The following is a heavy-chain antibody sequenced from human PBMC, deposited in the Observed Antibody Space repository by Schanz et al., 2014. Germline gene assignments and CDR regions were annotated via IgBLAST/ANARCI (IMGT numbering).Heavy chain of an antibody. CDR2: ISGRDGST. V-gene: IGHV3-23*01. CDR3: AKDAENTAMITDYFDY. CDR1: GFTFSSYA. D-gene: IGHD5-18*01. Sequence: EVQLLESGGGLVQPGGSLRLSCAASGFTFSSYAMTWVRQAPGMGLEWVSAISGRDGSTYYADSVRGRFTISRDNSKNTLYLQMNSLRAEDTAVYYCAKDAENTAMITDYFDYWGQGTLXTVSS. J-gene: IGHJ4*02.